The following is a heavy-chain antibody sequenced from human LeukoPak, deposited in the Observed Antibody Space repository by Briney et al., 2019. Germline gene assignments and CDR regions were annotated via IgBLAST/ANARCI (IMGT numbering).Heavy chain of an antibody. CDR1: GFSFRAYL. CDR2: IKQDGSEK. D-gene: IGHD1-26*01. CDR3: ARDQSGSLDY. V-gene: IGHV3-7*01. Sequence: GGSLRLSCTTSGFSFRAYLMTWVGQAPGKGLEWVANIKQDGSEKYYVDSVKGRFTISRDNAKNSLYLKMNSLRAEDTAVYYCARDQSGSLDYWGQGTLVTVSS. J-gene: IGHJ4*02.